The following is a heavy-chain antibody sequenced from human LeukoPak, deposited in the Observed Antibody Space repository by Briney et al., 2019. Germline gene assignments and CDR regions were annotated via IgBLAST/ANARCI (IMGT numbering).Heavy chain of an antibody. Sequence: PGGSLRLSCAASGFTFSSYWMSWVRQAPGKGLEWVANIKQDGSEKYYVDSVKGRFTISRDNAKNSLYLQMNSLRAEDTAVYYCARNPGGYYDSSGYWGGTVDYWGQGTLVTVSS. CDR1: GFTFSSYW. D-gene: IGHD3-22*01. CDR2: IKQDGSEK. CDR3: ARNPGGYYDSSGYWGGTVDY. V-gene: IGHV3-7*01. J-gene: IGHJ4*02.